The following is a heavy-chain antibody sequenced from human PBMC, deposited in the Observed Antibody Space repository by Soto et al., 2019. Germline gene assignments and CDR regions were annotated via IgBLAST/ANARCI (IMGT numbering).Heavy chain of an antibody. D-gene: IGHD5-12*01. Sequence: QVQLQESGPGLVKPSQTLSLTCTVSGGSISSGGYYWSWIRQHPGKGLEWIGYIYYSGSTYYNPSLKSRVTISVDTSKNQFSLKLSSVTAADTAVYYCARSNIVATIRTMEAGLYFDYWGQGTLVTVSS. V-gene: IGHV4-31*03. CDR2: IYYSGST. J-gene: IGHJ4*02. CDR3: ARSNIVATIRTMEAGLYFDY. CDR1: GGSISSGGYY.